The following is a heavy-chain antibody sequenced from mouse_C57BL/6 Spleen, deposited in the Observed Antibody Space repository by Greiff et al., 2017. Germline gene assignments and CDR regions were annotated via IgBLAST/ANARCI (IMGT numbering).Heavy chain of an antibody. CDR1: GYTFTSYW. J-gene: IGHJ3*01. Sequence: QVQLQQPGAELVRPGSSVKLSCKASGYTFTSYWMDWVKQRPGQGLEWIGNIYPSDSETHYNQKFKDKATLTVDKSSSTAYMQLSSLTSEDSAVYYCARSTAKGRMFAYWGQGTLVTVSA. D-gene: IGHD3-2*02. CDR2: IYPSDSET. V-gene: IGHV1-61*01. CDR3: ARSTAKGRMFAY.